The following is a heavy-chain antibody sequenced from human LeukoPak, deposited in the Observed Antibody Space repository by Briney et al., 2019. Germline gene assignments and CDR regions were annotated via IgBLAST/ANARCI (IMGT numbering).Heavy chain of an antibody. Sequence: PGGSLRLSCAASGFTFSSYAMSWVRQAPGKGLEWVSAISGSGGSTYYADSVKGRFTISRDNSKNTLYLQMNSPRAEDTAVYYCAKKDWHDYGDYYRDFWGQGTLVTVSS. V-gene: IGHV3-23*01. J-gene: IGHJ4*02. D-gene: IGHD4-17*01. CDR2: ISGSGGST. CDR1: GFTFSSYA. CDR3: AKKDWHDYGDYYRDF.